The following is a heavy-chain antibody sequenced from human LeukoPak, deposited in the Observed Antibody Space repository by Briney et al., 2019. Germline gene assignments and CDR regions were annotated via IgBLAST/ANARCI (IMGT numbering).Heavy chain of an antibody. Sequence: SETLSLTCTVSGGSISSSSYYWGWIRQPPGKGLEWIGSIYYSGSTYYNPSLKSRVTISVDTSKNQFSLKLSSVTAADTAVYYCARCIPRGGPDYWGQGTLVTVSS. CDR1: GGSISSSSYY. D-gene: IGHD2-15*01. J-gene: IGHJ4*02. CDR3: ARCIPRGGPDY. V-gene: IGHV4-39*07. CDR2: IYYSGST.